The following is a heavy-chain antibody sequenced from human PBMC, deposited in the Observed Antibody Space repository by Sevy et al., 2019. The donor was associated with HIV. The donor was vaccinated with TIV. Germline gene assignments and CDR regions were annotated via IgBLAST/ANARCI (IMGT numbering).Heavy chain of an antibody. CDR1: GGSFSGYY. Sequence: SETLSLTCAVYGGSFSGYYWSWIRQPPGKGLEWIGEINHSGSTNYNPSLKSRVTISVDTSKNQFSLKLSSVTAADTAVYYCARANDVVVVAATNGVFDYWGQGTLVTVSS. CDR2: INHSGST. V-gene: IGHV4-34*01. CDR3: ARANDVVVVAATNGVFDY. J-gene: IGHJ4*02. D-gene: IGHD2-15*01.